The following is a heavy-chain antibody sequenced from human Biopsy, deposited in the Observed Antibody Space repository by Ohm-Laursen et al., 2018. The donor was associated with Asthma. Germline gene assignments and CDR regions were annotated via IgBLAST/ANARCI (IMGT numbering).Heavy chain of an antibody. CDR1: GFTFGDYW. J-gene: IGHJ4*02. D-gene: IGHD1-14*01. CDR2: IKHDGTEK. CDR3: ARDGPELPTELDY. V-gene: IGHV3-7*01. Sequence: LSLTCAASGFTFGDYWMSWVRQVPGKGLEWVANIKHDGTEKNHVDSLKGRFTISRDNAKNSLYLQMNSLRAEDTAVYYCARDGPELPTELDYWGPGTLVTVSS.